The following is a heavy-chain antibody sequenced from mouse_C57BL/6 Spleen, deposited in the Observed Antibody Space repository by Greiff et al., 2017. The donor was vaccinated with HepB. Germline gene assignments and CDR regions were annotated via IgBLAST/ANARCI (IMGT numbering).Heavy chain of an antibody. CDR2: ISYDGSN. CDR3: ASYLTYAMDY. Sequence: EVKLQQSGPGLVKPSQSLSLTCSVTGYSITSGYYWNWIRQFPGNKLEWMGYISYDGSNNYNPSLKNRISITRDTSKNQFFLKLNSVTTEDTATYYCASYLTYAMDYWGQGTSVTVSS. J-gene: IGHJ4*01. CDR1: GYSITSGYY. D-gene: IGHD2-1*01. V-gene: IGHV3-6*01.